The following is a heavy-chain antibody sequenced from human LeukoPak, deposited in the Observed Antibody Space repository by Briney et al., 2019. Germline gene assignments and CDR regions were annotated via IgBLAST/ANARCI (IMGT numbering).Heavy chain of an antibody. V-gene: IGHV4-34*01. J-gene: IGHJ4*02. CDR2: VNHSGGT. D-gene: IGHD6-13*01. CDR3: VRTAAAGTGVDY. CDR1: GGSFSGYY. Sequence: SETLSLTCAVYGGSFSGYYWSWIRQPPGKGLEWIGEVNHSGGTNYNPSLKRRVTISLDTSKNQFSLKLSSVTAADTAVYYCVRTAAAGTGVDYWGQGTLVTVSS.